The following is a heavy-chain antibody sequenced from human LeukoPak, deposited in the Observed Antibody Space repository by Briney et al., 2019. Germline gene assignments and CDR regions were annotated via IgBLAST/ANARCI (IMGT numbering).Heavy chain of an antibody. Sequence: GGSLRLSCAASGFTFSSYSMNWVRQAPGKGLEWVSSISSSSSYIYYADSVKGRFTISRDNAKNSLYLQMNSLRAEDTAVYYCARDPYRAISTGYDILTGYYPAVRGYYFDYWGQGTLVTVSS. CDR2: ISSSSSYI. CDR3: ARDPYRAISTGYDILTGYYPAVRGYYFDY. V-gene: IGHV3-21*01. J-gene: IGHJ4*02. CDR1: GFTFSSYS. D-gene: IGHD3-9*01.